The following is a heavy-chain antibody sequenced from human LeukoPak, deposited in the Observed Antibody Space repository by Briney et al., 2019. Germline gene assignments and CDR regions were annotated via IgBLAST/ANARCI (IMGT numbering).Heavy chain of an antibody. CDR2: INHSGST. Sequence: SETLSLTCAVYGGSFTGYYWNWIRQPPGKGLEWFGEINHSGSTNYNPSLRSRVTISVDTSKNQSSLNLSTVTAADTAVYFCARVYYGRSYDYWYFDIWGRGTPVTVSS. V-gene: IGHV4-34*01. CDR1: GGSFTGYY. D-gene: IGHD3-10*01. CDR3: ARVYYGRSYDYWYFDI. J-gene: IGHJ2*01.